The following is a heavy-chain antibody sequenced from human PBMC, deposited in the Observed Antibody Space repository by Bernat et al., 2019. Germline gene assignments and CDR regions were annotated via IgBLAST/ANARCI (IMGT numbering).Heavy chain of an antibody. J-gene: IGHJ4*02. CDR1: VGSISDYY. CDR3: TRTVERVLTGVWYFDY. V-gene: IGHV4-59*01. D-gene: IGHD2-15*01. Sequence: QVQLQESGPALVKPSETLSLTCTVSVGSISDYYWSWIRQPPGKGLEWIGYIYYSGSTDYNASLKSRVTISVDTSKNQFSLKLDSVTAADTAVYYCTRTVERVLTGVWYFDYWGQGTLVTVSS. CDR2: IYYSGST.